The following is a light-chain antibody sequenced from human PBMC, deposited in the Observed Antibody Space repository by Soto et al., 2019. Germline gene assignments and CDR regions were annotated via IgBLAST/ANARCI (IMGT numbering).Light chain of an antibody. CDR2: DVS. CDR1: SIEVGGYEY. Sequence: QSALTQPASVSGSPGQSITISCTGASIEVGGYEYVSWYQPHPGKAPKLMIHDVSNRPLGVSNRFSGSKSGNTASLTISGLQAEDEAEYYCSSYTRSNTYVFGTGTKLTVL. CDR3: SSYTRSNTYV. J-gene: IGLJ1*01. V-gene: IGLV2-14*01.